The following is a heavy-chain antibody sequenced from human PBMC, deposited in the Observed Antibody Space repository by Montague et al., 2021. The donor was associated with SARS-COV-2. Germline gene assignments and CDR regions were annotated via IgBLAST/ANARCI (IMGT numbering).Heavy chain of an antibody. D-gene: IGHD3-22*01. J-gene: IGHJ5*02. V-gene: IGHV4-31*03. CDR1: VSSINSGDHY. CDR2: IYSSGST. CDR3: ARDLHDTSGSTYLTPFRFEP. Sequence: TLSLTCNIFVSSINSGDHYWSCIRQRPGTGLYWIVYIYSSGSTYYNPSLKSRVTISADTSKNQFSLKLSSVTAADTAVYYCARDLHDTSGSTYLTPFRFEPWGQGTLVTVSS.